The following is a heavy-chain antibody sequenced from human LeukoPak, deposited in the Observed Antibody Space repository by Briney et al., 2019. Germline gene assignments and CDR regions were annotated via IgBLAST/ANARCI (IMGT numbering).Heavy chain of an antibody. Sequence: SETLSLTCIVSGGSISSYYWSWIRQPPGKGLEWIGKIDYSGSTNYNPSLTSRVTISVDTSKNQLSLKLSSVTAADTAVYYCARVFSLSGYYGSGSYYIDYWGQGTLVTVSS. CDR3: ARVFSLSGYYGSGSYYIDY. CDR1: GGSISSYY. J-gene: IGHJ4*02. V-gene: IGHV4-59*01. D-gene: IGHD3-10*01. CDR2: IDYSGST.